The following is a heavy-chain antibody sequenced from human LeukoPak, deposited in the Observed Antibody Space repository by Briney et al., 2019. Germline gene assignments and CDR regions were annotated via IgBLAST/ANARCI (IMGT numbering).Heavy chain of an antibody. J-gene: IGHJ6*03. CDR2: IKSKTDGGTT. CDR1: GFTFSNAW. D-gene: IGHD2-15*01. Sequence: KTGGSLRLSCAASGFTFSNAWMSWVRQGPGKGLEWVGRIKSKTDGGTTDYAAPVKGRFTISRDDSKNTLYLQMNSLKTEDTAVYYCTTVVVVAGIYMDVWGKGTTVTVSS. V-gene: IGHV3-15*01. CDR3: TTVVVVAGIYMDV.